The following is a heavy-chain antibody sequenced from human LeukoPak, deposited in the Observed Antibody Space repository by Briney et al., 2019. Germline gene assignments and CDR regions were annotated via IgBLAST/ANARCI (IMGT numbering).Heavy chain of an antibody. CDR3: ARHVEIAVAGPIDY. D-gene: IGHD6-19*01. Sequence: PSETLSLTCTVSGGSISSGDYYWSWLRQPPGKGLEWIGYIYYSGSTYYNPSLKSRVTISVDPSKNQFSLKLSSVTAADTAVYYCARHVEIAVAGPIDYWGQGTLVTVSS. CDR2: IYYSGST. V-gene: IGHV4-39*01. J-gene: IGHJ4*02. CDR1: GGSISSGDYY.